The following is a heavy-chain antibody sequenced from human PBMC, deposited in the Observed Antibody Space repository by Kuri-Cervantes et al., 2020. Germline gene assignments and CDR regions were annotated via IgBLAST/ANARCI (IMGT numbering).Heavy chain of an antibody. V-gene: IGHV3-11*01. D-gene: IGHD4-23*01. Sequence: GGSLRLSCAASGFAFSDYYMSWIRQAPGKGLEWVSYISDSGSTIYYADSVKGRFTISRDNAKNSLYLQMNSLRAEDTALYYCAKDGDYGGNSYAFDIWGQGTMVTVSS. CDR3: AKDGDYGGNSYAFDI. J-gene: IGHJ3*02. CDR1: GFAFSDYY. CDR2: ISDSGSTI.